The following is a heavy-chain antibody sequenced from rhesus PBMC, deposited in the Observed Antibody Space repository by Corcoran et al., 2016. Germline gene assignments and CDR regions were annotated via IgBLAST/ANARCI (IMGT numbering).Heavy chain of an antibody. CDR2: IYGNSART. J-gene: IGHJ4*01. Sequence: QVQLQESGPGLVKPSETLSLTCAVSGGSISDSYYWNWIRQPPGKGLEWIGKIYGNSARTYSNPSLKSRVTISKDTSKNQFFLKLSSVTAADTAVYYCARGGARASSTHDYWGQGVLVTVSS. D-gene: IGHD3S6*01. CDR1: GGSISDSYY. CDR3: ARGGARASSTHDY. V-gene: IGHV4S9*01.